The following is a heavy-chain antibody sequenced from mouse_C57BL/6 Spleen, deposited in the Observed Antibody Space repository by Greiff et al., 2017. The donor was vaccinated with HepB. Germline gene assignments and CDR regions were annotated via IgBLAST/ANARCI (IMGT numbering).Heavy chain of an antibody. CDR1: GYAFSSSW. V-gene: IGHV1-82*01. J-gene: IGHJ1*03. CDR3: AREDWDDWYFDV. Sequence: VQLQQSGPELVKPGASVKISCKASGYAFSSSWMNWVKQRPGKGLEWIGRIYPGDGDTNYNGKFKGKATLTADKSSSTAYMQLSSLPSEDAAVYFCAREDWDDWYFDVWGTGTTVTVSS. CDR2: IYPGDGDT. D-gene: IGHD4-1*01.